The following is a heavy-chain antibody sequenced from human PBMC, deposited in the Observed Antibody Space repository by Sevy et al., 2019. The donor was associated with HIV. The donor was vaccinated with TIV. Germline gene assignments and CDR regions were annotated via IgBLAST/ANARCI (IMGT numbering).Heavy chain of an antibody. D-gene: IGHD6-13*01. V-gene: IGHV3-7*01. Sequence: GGSLRLSCVASGFTLNSYWMSWVRQAPGKGLEWVANIKQDGSVKYHVASVKDRFTISRDNARNLLYLQMNSLRVEDTALYYCVRAIAADGSFWGQGTLVTVSS. CDR1: GFTLNSYW. J-gene: IGHJ4*02. CDR3: VRAIAADGSF. CDR2: IKQDGSVK.